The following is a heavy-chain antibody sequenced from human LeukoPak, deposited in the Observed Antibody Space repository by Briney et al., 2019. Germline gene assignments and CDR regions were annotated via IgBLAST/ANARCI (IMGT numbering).Heavy chain of an antibody. D-gene: IGHD4-17*01. V-gene: IGHV3-23*01. Sequence: GGSLRLSRAASGFTFSSYAMSWVRQAPGKGLEWVSAISGSGGSTYYADSVKGRFTISRDNSKNTLYLQMNSLRAEDTAVYYCVGSIYGDYGGDFDYWGQGTLVTVSS. CDR2: ISGSGGST. CDR3: VGSIYGDYGGDFDY. CDR1: GFTFSSYA. J-gene: IGHJ4*02.